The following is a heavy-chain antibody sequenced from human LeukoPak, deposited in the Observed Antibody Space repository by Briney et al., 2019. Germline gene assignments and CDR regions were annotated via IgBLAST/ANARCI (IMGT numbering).Heavy chain of an antibody. D-gene: IGHD3-22*01. J-gene: IGHJ3*02. CDR1: GYTFTGYY. Sequence: GASVKVSCKASGYTFTGYYMHWERQAPGQGLEWMGRINPNSGGTNYAQKFQGRVTITRDTSISTAHMELSRLRSDDTAVYYCARDPVYYDSSGYNDAFDIWGQGTMVTVSS. CDR3: ARDPVYYDSSGYNDAFDI. V-gene: IGHV1-2*06. CDR2: INPNSGGT.